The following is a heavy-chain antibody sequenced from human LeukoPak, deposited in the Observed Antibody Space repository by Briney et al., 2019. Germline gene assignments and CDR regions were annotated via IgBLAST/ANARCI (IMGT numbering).Heavy chain of an antibody. CDR3: ARQGYSSGWHKGFDY. CDR1: GGSMSSYY. CDR2: IYYSGST. Sequence: SETRSLTCPVAGGSMSSYYWRWIRQPPGEGLEWIGSIYYSGSTNYNPALKSRVTISVDTSKNQCSLKLSSVTAADTAVYYCARQGYSSGWHKGFDYWGQGTLVTVSS. D-gene: IGHD6-19*01. J-gene: IGHJ4*02. V-gene: IGHV4-59*08.